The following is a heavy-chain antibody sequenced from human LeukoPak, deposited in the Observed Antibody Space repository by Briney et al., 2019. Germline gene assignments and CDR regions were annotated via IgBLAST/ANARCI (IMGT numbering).Heavy chain of an antibody. CDR2: IHYSGST. CDR3: AREVVAAAGTVDY. J-gene: IGHJ4*02. Sequence: SETLSLTCTVSGDSISSYYWSWIRQPPGKGLEWIGYIHYSGSTNYNPSLKSRVTISVDTSKNQFSLILSSVTTADTAVYYCAREVVAAAGTVDYWGQGTLDTVSS. V-gene: IGHV4-59*01. D-gene: IGHD6-13*01. CDR1: GDSISSYY.